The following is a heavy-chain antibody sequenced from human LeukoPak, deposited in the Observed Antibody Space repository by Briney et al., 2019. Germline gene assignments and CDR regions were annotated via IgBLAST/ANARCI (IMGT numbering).Heavy chain of an antibody. CDR3: ASPYYGSGSYNWFDP. CDR1: GGSLSSIRYY. V-gene: IGHV4-39*01. J-gene: IGHJ5*02. D-gene: IGHD3-10*01. CDR2: LCYRVST. Sequence: PSETLSLPCTVSGGSLSSIRYYWGWVRQPPAKGLEWYVCLCYRVSTNYNPTLKSRGTISVDTSKNQFTLKLSSVTAADTAVYYCASPYYGSGSYNWFDPWGQGTLVTVSS.